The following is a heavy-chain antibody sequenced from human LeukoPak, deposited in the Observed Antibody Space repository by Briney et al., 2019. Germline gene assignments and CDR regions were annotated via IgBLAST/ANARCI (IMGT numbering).Heavy chain of an antibody. V-gene: IGHV3-66*04. D-gene: IGHD6-19*01. CDR1: GFTGSRNY. Sequence: PGGSLRLSCAASGFTGSRNYMSWVRQAPGKGLEWISVISSGANTYYADSVKGRFTISRDNSKNTVYLQMNSLRAEDTAVYYCARHEGAVAGLDAFDIWGQGTMVTVSS. J-gene: IGHJ3*02. CDR3: ARHEGAVAGLDAFDI. CDR2: ISSGANT.